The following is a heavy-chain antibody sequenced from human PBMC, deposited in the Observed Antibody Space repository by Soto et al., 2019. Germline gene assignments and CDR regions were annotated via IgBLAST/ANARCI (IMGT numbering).Heavy chain of an antibody. CDR3: ARGVDILTCGFCLDY. J-gene: IGHJ4*02. CDR1: GGSMSSSSYY. D-gene: IGHD3-9*01. CDR2: MYFSGFYSGST. V-gene: IGHV4-39*01. Sequence: QLQLQESGPGLVKPSETLSLTCTVSGGSMSSSSYYWGWIRQPPGKGLEWIANMYFSGFYSGSTSYKPSLKSRVSISVDTSKNQSSLQVSSVTAADTAVYYCARGVDILTCGFCLDYWGQGTLVTVSS.